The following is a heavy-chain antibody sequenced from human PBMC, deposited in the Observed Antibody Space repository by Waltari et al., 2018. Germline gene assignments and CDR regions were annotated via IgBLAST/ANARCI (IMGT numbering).Heavy chain of an antibody. Sequence: QLQLQESGPGLVKPSETLSLTCTVSGGAIRSSSYYWGWIRQPPGKGLEWIGSMYYSGSTYYNPSLKSRVTISVDTSKSQFSLKLSSVTAADTAVYYCARGRGVKGRYWYFDLWGRGTLVTVSS. CDR1: GGAIRSSSYY. D-gene: IGHD3-10*01. CDR2: MYYSGST. CDR3: ARGRGVKGRYWYFDL. J-gene: IGHJ2*01. V-gene: IGHV4-39*07.